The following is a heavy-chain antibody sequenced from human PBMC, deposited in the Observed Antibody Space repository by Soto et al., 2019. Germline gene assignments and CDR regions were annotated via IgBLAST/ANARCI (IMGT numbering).Heavy chain of an antibody. J-gene: IGHJ4*02. Sequence: SETLSLTCTVSGGSISSYYWSWIRQPPGKGLEWIGYIYYSGSTNYNPSLKSRVTISVDTSKNQFSLKLSSVTAADTAVYYCARRPAAMIPYFDYWGQGTLVTVS. D-gene: IGHD2-2*01. CDR1: GGSISSYY. V-gene: IGHV4-59*08. CDR2: IYYSGST. CDR3: ARRPAAMIPYFDY.